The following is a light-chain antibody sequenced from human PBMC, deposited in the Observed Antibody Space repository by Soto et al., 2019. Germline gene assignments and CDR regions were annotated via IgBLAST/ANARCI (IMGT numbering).Light chain of an antibody. CDR1: RSAAYF. CDR2: AAS. CDR3: QQSYSVPPT. V-gene: IGKV1-39*01. Sequence: DIQLTQSPSSLSASIGDRVTITCRASRSAAYFVNWYQHKPGKAPELLIYAASTLESGVPSRFSGTGSGTEFTLTIDNVQAEDFASYFCQQSYSVPPTFDQGTKV. J-gene: IGKJ1*01.